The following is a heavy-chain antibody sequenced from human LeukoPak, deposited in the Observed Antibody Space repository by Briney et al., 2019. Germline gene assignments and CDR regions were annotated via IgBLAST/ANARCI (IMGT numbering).Heavy chain of an antibody. J-gene: IGHJ4*02. CDR1: GGSISSYY. Sequence: SETLSLTCTVSGGSISSYYWSWIRQPPGKGLEWIGYIYYRGATKYNPSLKRRVTISVDTSKNQFSLNLDSVTAADTAVYYCAKLGGYGYFDYWGQGTLVSVSS. CDR2: IYYRGAT. V-gene: IGHV4-59*01. CDR3: AKLGGYGYFDY. D-gene: IGHD5-12*01.